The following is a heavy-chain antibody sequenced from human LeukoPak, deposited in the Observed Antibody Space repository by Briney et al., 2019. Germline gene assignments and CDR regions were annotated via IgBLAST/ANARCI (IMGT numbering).Heavy chain of an antibody. J-gene: IGHJ6*03. Sequence: GGSLRLSCAASGFTFSSYWMHWVRQAPGKGLVWVSRINTDGSSTSYADSVKGRFTISRDNAKNTLYLQMNSLRAEDTAVYYCARCLYNWNQNYYYYYYYMDVWGKGTTVTVSS. CDR3: ARCLYNWNQNYYYYYYYMDV. CDR1: GFTFSSYW. CDR2: INTDGSST. D-gene: IGHD1-20*01. V-gene: IGHV3-74*01.